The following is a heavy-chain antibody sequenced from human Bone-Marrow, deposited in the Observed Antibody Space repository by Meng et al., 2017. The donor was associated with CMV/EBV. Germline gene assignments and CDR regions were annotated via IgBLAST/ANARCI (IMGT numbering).Heavy chain of an antibody. Sequence: ASVKVSCKASGYTFTGYYIHWVRQAPGQGLEWMGWINPNSGGTSYAQKFQGRVTMTRDTSISTAYMELSRLRSDDTAVYYCARVGRWELLWALDYWGQGTLVTVYS. CDR1: GYTFTGYY. CDR2: INPNSGGT. CDR3: ARVGRWELLWALDY. V-gene: IGHV1-2*02. J-gene: IGHJ4*02. D-gene: IGHD1-26*01.